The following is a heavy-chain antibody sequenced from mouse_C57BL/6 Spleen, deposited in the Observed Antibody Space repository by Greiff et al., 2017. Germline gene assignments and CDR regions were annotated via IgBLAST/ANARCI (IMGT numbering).Heavy chain of an antibody. D-gene: IGHD2-4*01. CDR3: ERHEEGYYYYRYYAMDY. Sequence: QVQLQQSGAELVKPGASVKLSCKASGYTFTEYTIHWVKQRPGQGLEWIGWFYPGSGSIKYNEKFKDKATLTADKSSSTVYMELSRVTSEDSAVYFCERHEEGYYYYRYYAMDYWGQGTSVTVSS. V-gene: IGHV1-62-2*01. CDR1: GYTFTEYT. CDR2: FYPGSGSI. J-gene: IGHJ4*01.